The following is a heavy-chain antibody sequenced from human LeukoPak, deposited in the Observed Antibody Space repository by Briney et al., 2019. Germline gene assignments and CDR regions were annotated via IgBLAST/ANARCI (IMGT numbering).Heavy chain of an antibody. CDR1: GYTFTGYY. CDR3: ARDLDSSGWEGAFDI. V-gene: IGHV1-2*02. D-gene: IGHD6-19*01. Sequence: ASVKVSCKASGYTFTGYYMHWVRQAPGQGLEWMGWINPNSGGTNYAQKVQGRVTMTRDTSISTAYMELSRLRSDDTAVYYCARDLDSSGWEGAFDIWGQGTMVTVSS. CDR2: INPNSGGT. J-gene: IGHJ3*02.